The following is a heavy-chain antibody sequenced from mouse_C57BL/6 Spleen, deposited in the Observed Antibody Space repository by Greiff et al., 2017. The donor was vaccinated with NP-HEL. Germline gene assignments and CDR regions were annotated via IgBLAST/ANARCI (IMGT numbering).Heavy chain of an antibody. CDR1: GYTFTSYW. J-gene: IGHJ4*01. D-gene: IGHD1-1*01. V-gene: IGHV1-53*01. CDR3: ARNPLITTVVATDYAMDY. Sequence: QVQLQQPGTELVKPGASVKLSCKASGYTFTSYWMHWVKQRPGQGLEWIGNINPSNGGTNYNEKFKSKATLTVDKSSSTAYMQLSSLTSEDSAVYYGARNPLITTVVATDYAMDYWGQGTSVTVSA. CDR2: INPSNGGT.